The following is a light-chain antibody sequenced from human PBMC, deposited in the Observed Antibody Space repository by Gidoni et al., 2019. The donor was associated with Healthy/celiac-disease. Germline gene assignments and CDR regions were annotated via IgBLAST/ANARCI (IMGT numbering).Light chain of an antibody. J-gene: IGLJ2*01. CDR1: TGAVTSGPY. CDR2: DTS. Sequence: QAVVTPEPSLTVSPGGTVTLTCGSSTGAVTSGPYPYWFQQKPGQAPRTLSYDTSNKHPWNPARFSGSLRGGKAALTLSGAQPEDEAEYYCLLSYSGARVVFGGGTKLTVL. CDR3: LLSYSGARVV. V-gene: IGLV7-46*01.